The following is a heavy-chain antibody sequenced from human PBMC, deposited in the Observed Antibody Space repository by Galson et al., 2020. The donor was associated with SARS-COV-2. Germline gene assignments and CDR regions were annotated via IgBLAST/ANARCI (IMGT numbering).Heavy chain of an antibody. CDR2: ISGSGSST. CDR3: ARFMITFGGVMGPFDY. D-gene: IGHD3-16*01. V-gene: IGHV3-23*01. Sequence: GGSLRLSCAASGFTFSNYAMGWVRQAPGKGLEWVSGISGSGSSTYYADSVKGRLTISRDNSNNTLYLQMHSLRAEDTAVYYCARFMITFGGVMGPFDYWGQGTLVTVSS. CDR1: GFTFSNYA. J-gene: IGHJ4*02.